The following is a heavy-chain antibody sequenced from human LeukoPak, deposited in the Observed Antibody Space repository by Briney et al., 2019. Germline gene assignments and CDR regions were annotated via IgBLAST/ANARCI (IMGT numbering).Heavy chain of an antibody. CDR3: AVGVYCSSTSCPYYYYGMDV. Sequence: GGSLRLSCAASGFVFSNYWVHWVRQPPGKGLEWVSRINRDGSSASYADSVKGRITISRDNAKNTLYLQMNSLRVEDTAVYYCAVGVYCSSTSCPYYYYGMDVWGQGTTVTVSS. D-gene: IGHD2-2*01. CDR1: GFVFSNYW. J-gene: IGHJ6*02. V-gene: IGHV3-74*01. CDR2: INRDGSSA.